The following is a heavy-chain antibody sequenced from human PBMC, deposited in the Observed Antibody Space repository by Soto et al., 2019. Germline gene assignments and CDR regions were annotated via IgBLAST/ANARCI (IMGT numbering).Heavy chain of an antibody. D-gene: IGHD2-15*01. J-gene: IGHJ4*02. V-gene: IGHV3-23*01. Sequence: PGGSLRLSCAASGFTFSSYAMSWVRQAPGKGLEWVSAISGSGGSTYYADSVKGRFTISRDNSKNTLYLQMNSLRAEDTAVYYCAKRALVVVAATHSPYPYYFDYWGQGTLVTVSS. CDR2: ISGSGGST. CDR1: GFTFSSYA. CDR3: AKRALVVVAATHSPYPYYFDY.